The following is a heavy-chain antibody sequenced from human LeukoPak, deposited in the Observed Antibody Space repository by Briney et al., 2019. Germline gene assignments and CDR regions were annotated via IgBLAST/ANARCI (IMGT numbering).Heavy chain of an antibody. CDR2: ISYDGSNK. Sequence: GGSLRLSCAASGFTFSSYAMSWVRQAPGKGLEGVAVISYDGSNKYYADSVKGRFTISRDNSKNTLYLQMNSLRAEDTAVYYCAKDSANGDGYNYFDYWGQGTLVTVSS. CDR3: AKDSANGDGYNYFDY. J-gene: IGHJ4*02. V-gene: IGHV3-30*04. D-gene: IGHD5-24*01. CDR1: GFTFSSYA.